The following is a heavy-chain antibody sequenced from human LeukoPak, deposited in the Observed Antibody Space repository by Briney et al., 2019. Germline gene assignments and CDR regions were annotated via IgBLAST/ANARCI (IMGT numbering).Heavy chain of an antibody. J-gene: IGHJ4*02. CDR2: ISYDGSNK. D-gene: IGHD2-15*01. V-gene: IGHV3-30*18. Sequence: GGSLRLSCAASGFTFSSYSMNWVRQAPGKGLEWVAVISYDGSNKYYADSVKGRFTISRDNSKNTLYLQMNSLRAEDTAVYYCAKEMRDIVVVVAATESYYFDYWGQGTLVTVSS. CDR3: AKEMRDIVVVVAATESYYFDY. CDR1: GFTFSSYS.